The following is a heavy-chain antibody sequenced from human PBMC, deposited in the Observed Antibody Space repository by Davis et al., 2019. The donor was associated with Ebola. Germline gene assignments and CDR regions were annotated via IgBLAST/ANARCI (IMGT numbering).Heavy chain of an antibody. V-gene: IGHV3-66*01. D-gene: IGHD3-10*01. Sequence: GESLKISCAASGFTFGDYAMHWVRQAPGKGLEWVSVIYSGGSTYYADSVKGRFTISRDNSKNTLYLQMNSLRAEDTAVYYCARDRGAVGFGELLLSSYYYGMDVWGQGTTVTVSS. CDR2: IYSGGST. CDR3: ARDRGAVGFGELLLSSYYYGMDV. J-gene: IGHJ6*02. CDR1: GFTFGDYA.